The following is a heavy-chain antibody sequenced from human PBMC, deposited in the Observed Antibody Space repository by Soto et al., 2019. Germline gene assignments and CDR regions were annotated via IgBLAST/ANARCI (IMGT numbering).Heavy chain of an antibody. CDR1: GFTLSDHY. D-gene: IGHD3-16*01. CDR2: FKNRANSYTT. CDR3: TRLRLGRRRSSDY. Sequence: EVQLVESGGGLVQPEGSLRLSCAASGFTLSDHYMDWFRQAPGKGLEWVGRFKNRANSYTTEYAAPVTGRFILSRDDSMYSVVLQTSRLKTDDRAVYYCTRLRLGRRRSSDYWGKGRLVTVSS. J-gene: IGHJ4*02. V-gene: IGHV3-72*01.